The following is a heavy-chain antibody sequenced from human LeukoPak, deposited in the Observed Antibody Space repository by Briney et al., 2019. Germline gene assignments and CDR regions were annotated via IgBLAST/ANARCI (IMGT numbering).Heavy chain of an antibody. CDR2: IYTSGST. Sequence: SETLSLTCTVSGGSMISYYWSWIRQPAGKGLEWIGRIYTSGSTNYNPSLKSRVSISVDKSKNQFSLRLGSVTAADTAVYYCARGGSSGPDYWGQGTLVTVSS. J-gene: IGHJ4*02. D-gene: IGHD6-19*01. V-gene: IGHV4-4*07. CDR1: GGSMISYY. CDR3: ARGGSSGPDY.